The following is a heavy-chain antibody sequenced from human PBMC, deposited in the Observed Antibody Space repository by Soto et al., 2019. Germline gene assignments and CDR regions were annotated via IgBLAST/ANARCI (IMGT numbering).Heavy chain of an antibody. CDR3: ASLRTYYYDSNGYYATNGYFKH. CDR2: ISSSSTI. D-gene: IGHD3-22*01. V-gene: IGHV3-48*02. Sequence: LRLSCAASGFTFISYSMNWVRQAPGNVLEWVSYISSSSTIYYADSVKGRFTISRDNAKNSLYLQMNSLRDEDTAVYYCASLRTYYYDSNGYYATNGYFKHWGQGTLVTVSS. J-gene: IGHJ1*01. CDR1: GFTFISYS.